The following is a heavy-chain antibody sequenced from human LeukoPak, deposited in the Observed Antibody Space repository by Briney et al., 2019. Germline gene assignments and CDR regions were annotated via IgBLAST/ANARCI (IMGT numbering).Heavy chain of an antibody. CDR3: ARLYYDFWSGLPDY. V-gene: IGHV4-61*05. J-gene: IGHJ4*02. CDR1: GGSISSSSYY. CDR2: IYYSGST. D-gene: IGHD3-3*01. Sequence: SETLSLTCTVSGGSISSSSYYWSWIRQPPGKGLEWIGYIYYSGSTNYNPSLKSRVAISVDTSKNQFSLKLSSVTAADTAVYYCARLYYDFWSGLPDYWGQGTLVTVSS.